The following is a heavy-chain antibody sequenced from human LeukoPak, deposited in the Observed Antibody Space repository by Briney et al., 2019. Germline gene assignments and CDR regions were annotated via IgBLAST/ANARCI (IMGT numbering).Heavy chain of an antibody. Sequence: SETLSLTCTVSGGSISTSDYYWDWIRQPPGKGLEWIGSIYYSGNTYYNVSLKSRVTISLDTSKNQFSLKLSSVTAADTAVYYYASSLPGTLEYFDSWGQGTLVTVSS. D-gene: IGHD1-14*01. CDR1: GGSISTSDYY. CDR2: IYYSGNT. V-gene: IGHV4-39*07. CDR3: ASSLPGTLEYFDS. J-gene: IGHJ4*02.